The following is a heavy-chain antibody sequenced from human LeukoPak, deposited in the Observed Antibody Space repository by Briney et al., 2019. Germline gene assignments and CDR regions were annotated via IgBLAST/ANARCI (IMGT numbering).Heavy chain of an antibody. CDR1: DYTFTSYG. D-gene: IGHD3-3*01. V-gene: IGHV1-18*01. CDR3: ARPQDFWSGYSYYYYGMDV. Sequence: ASVKVSCKGSDYTFTSYGISWVRQAPGQGLEWMGWISAYNGNTNYAQKLQGRVTMTTDTSTSTAYMELRSLRSDDTAVYYCARPQDFWSGYSYYYYGMDVWGQGTTVTVSS. CDR2: ISAYNGNT. J-gene: IGHJ6*02.